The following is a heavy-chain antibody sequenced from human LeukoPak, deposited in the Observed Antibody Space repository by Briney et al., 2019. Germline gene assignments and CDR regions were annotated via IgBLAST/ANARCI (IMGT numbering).Heavy chain of an antibody. CDR3: ARLNQLLWFGKFTDYYYYYMDV. D-gene: IGHD3-10*01. J-gene: IGHJ6*03. CDR1: GYTFTSYN. CDR2: ISAYNGNT. V-gene: IGHV1-18*01. Sequence: ASVKVSCKASGYTFTSYNISWVRQAPGQGLEWMGWISAYNGNTNYAQKLQGRVTMTTDTSTSTAYMELRSLRSDDTAVYYCARLNQLLWFGKFTDYYYYYMDVWGKGTTVTISS.